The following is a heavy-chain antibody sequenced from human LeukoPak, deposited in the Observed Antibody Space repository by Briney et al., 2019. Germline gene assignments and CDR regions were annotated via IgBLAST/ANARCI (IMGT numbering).Heavy chain of an antibody. CDR1: GFTFSSYA. CDR3: AKADGGITVFDY. D-gene: IGHD3-16*01. CDR2: ISGSGGST. V-gene: IGHV3-23*01. Sequence: GGSLRLSCAASGFTFSSYAMSWVRQAPGKGLEWVSAISGSGGSTYYADSVKGRFTISRDNSKNTLYLQMNSLRAEDTAVYYRAKADGGITVFDYWGQGTLVTVSS. J-gene: IGHJ4*02.